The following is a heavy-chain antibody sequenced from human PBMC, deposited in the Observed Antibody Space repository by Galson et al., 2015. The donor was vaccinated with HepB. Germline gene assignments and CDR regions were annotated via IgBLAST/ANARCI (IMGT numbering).Heavy chain of an antibody. CDR1: GFTFSGSA. V-gene: IGHV3-73*01. D-gene: IGHD4-23*01. Sequence: SLRLSCAASGFTFSGSAMHWVRQASGKGLEWVGRIRSKANSYATAYAASVKGRFTISRDDLKNTAYLQMNSLKTEDTAVYYCTFYGGKVLYYCGMDVWGQGTTVTVSS. CDR2: IRSKANSYAT. CDR3: TFYGGKVLYYCGMDV. J-gene: IGHJ6*02.